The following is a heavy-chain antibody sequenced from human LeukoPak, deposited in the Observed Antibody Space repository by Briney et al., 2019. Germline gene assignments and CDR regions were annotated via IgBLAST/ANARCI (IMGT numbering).Heavy chain of an antibody. CDR3: TRDRSRAEDD. J-gene: IGHJ4*02. D-gene: IGHD1-14*01. V-gene: IGHV3-7*01. CDR1: GFTFSGHW. CDR2: INQGGSDK. Sequence: GGSLRLSCAASGFTFSGHWMSWVRQAPGKGLEWVANINQGGSDKYYVDSVKGRFTISRDNANNLLYLQMNSLRGEDTAVYYCTRDRSRAEDDWGEGSLVTVSS.